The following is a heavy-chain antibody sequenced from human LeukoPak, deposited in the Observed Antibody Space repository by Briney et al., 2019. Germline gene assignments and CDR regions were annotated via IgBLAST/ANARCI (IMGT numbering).Heavy chain of an antibody. V-gene: IGHV4-39*01. CDR1: GVSISSSSYY. Sequence: PSETLSLTCTVSGVSISSSSYYWGWIRQPPGKGLEWIGSIYYSGSTYYNPSLKSRITISVDTSKNQFSLKLSSVTAADTAVYYCARHERGSYRRFDYWGQGTLVTVSS. CDR3: ARHERGSYRRFDY. CDR2: IYYSGST. J-gene: IGHJ4*02. D-gene: IGHD1-26*01.